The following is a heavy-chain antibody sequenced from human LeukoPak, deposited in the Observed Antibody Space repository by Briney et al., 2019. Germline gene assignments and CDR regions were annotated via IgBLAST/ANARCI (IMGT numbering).Heavy chain of an antibody. CDR2: ISVYNGYT. D-gene: IGHD2-2*02. Sequence: ASVKVSCKASGYTFTSYGIGWVRQAPGQGLEWMGWISVYNGYTNYAQKLQGRVTMTTDTSTSTAYMELRSLRSDDTAVYYCARGGEYCSSTSCYIEFDYWGQGTLVTVSS. J-gene: IGHJ4*02. V-gene: IGHV1-18*01. CDR3: ARGGEYCSSTSCYIEFDY. CDR1: GYTFTSYG.